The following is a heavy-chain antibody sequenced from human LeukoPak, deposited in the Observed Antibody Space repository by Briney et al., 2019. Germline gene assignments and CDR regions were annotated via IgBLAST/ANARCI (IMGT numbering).Heavy chain of an antibody. J-gene: IGHJ5*02. Sequence: GRSLRLSCAASGFTFSSYAMHWVRQAPGKGLEWVAVISYDGSNKYYADPVKGRFTISRDNSKNTLYLQMNSLRAEDTAVYYCARVSYSSSWPNWFDPWGQGTLVTVSS. V-gene: IGHV3-30-3*01. CDR2: ISYDGSNK. D-gene: IGHD6-13*01. CDR1: GFTFSSYA. CDR3: ARVSYSSSWPNWFDP.